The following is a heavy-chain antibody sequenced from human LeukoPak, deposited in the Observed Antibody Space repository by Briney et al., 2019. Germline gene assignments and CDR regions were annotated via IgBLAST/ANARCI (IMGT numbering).Heavy chain of an antibody. CDR3: SRESGPFCPFGY. V-gene: IGHV4/OR15-8*02. D-gene: IGHD1-26*01. CDR1: GGSISGTNW. CDR2: ISLVGQT. J-gene: IGHJ4*02. Sequence: SETLSLTCGVSGGSISGTNWWSWVRQPPGQGLEWIGEISLVGQTNYNPSLNGRGNMSLDKSSNQLSPHLTSVTAADTATYFCSRESGPFCPFGYWGQGTLVIVSS.